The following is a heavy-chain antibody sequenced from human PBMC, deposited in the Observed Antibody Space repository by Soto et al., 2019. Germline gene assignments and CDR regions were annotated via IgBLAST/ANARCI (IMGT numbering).Heavy chain of an antibody. V-gene: IGHV4-39*01. J-gene: IGHJ6*02. D-gene: IGHD6-13*01. CDR1: CGSIISSSYY. Sequence: SETLSLTCTFSCGSIISSSYYWGWIRQPPGKGLEWIGSIYYSGSTYYNPSLKSRVTISVDTSKNQFSLKLSSVTAADTAVYYCARLVFGYSSSTYYYYGMDVWGQGTTVTVSS. CDR2: IYYSGST. CDR3: ARLVFGYSSSTYYYYGMDV.